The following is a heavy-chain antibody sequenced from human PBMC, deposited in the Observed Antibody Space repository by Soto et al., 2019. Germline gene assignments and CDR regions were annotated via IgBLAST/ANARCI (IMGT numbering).Heavy chain of an antibody. V-gene: IGHV3-23*01. Sequence: EVQLLESGGGLVQPGGSLRLSCAASGFTFSSYAMSWVRQAPGKGLEWVSAISGSGGSTYYADSVKGRFTISRDNSKNTLYRQKSSLRAEDTAVYSCAEGGRRYCSGGSYYSPTYSPRRWDWFDPWGRGTMVTVSS. D-gene: IGHD2-15*01. CDR2: ISGSGGST. CDR3: AEGGRRYCSGGSYYSPTYSPRRWDWFDP. J-gene: IGHJ5*02. CDR1: GFTFSSYA.